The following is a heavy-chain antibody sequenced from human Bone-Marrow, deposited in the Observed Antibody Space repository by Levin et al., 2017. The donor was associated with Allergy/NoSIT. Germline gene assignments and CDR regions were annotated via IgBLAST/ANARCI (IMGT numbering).Heavy chain of an antibody. Sequence: GASVKVSCKASGYTFTNCAVQWVRQAPGQGLEWMGRIHAGNGNTKYSEKFQGRVTITRDTSASTAYMELSSLKSEDTAVYYCARDLFGSGMIDHWGQGTLVTVS. CDR3: ARDLFGSGMIDH. J-gene: IGHJ4*02. D-gene: IGHD3-10*01. CDR2: IHAGNGNT. CDR1: GYTFTNCA. V-gene: IGHV1-3*01.